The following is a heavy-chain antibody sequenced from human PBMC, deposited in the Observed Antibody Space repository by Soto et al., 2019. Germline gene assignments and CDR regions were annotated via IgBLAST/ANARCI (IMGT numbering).Heavy chain of an antibody. Sequence: RASVKVSCKASGYTFTSYAMNWVRQAPGQGLEWMGWINTNTGNPTYAQGFTGRFVFSLDTSVSTAYLQICSLKAEDTAVYYCASAYSSGWYGRDFYYYYGMDVWGQGTTVTVSS. J-gene: IGHJ6*02. CDR2: INTNTGNP. CDR1: GYTFTSYA. D-gene: IGHD6-19*01. V-gene: IGHV7-4-1*01. CDR3: ASAYSSGWYGRDFYYYYGMDV.